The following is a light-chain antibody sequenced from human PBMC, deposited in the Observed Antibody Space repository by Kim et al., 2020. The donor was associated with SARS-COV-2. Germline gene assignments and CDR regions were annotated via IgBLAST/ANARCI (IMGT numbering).Light chain of an antibody. J-gene: IGKJ1*01. V-gene: IGKV1-27*01. Sequence: DIQLTQSPSSLSASVGDRVTITCRASQGINNYLYWYQQRPGKVPELPIYGSSTLQSGVPSRFSGSGSGTDFTLTISSLQPEDVSTYYCQMYYSAPWTFGQWDKVDIK. CDR2: GSS. CDR3: QMYYSAPWT. CDR1: QGINNY.